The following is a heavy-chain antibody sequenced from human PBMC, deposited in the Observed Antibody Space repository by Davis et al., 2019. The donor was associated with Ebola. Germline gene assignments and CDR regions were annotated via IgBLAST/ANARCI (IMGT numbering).Heavy chain of an antibody. CDR3: ARGSPAGTGYYYYGMDV. D-gene: IGHD1-26*01. Sequence: SETLSLTCTVSGGSVSSGSYCWSWIRQPPGKGLEWIGEINHSGSTNYNPSLKSRVTISVDTSKNQFSLKLSSVTAADTAVYYCARGSPAGTGYYYYGMDVWGQGTTVTVSS. J-gene: IGHJ6*02. CDR2: INHSGST. CDR1: GGSVSSGSYC. V-gene: IGHV4-39*07.